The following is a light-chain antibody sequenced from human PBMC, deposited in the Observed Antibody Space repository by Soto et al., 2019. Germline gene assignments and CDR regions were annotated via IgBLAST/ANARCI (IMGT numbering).Light chain of an antibody. V-gene: IGKV3-20*01. CDR2: GAS. Sequence: EIVLTQSPDTLSLSPGERATLSRRASQSVSSSYLAWYQQRPGQAPRLLIYGASNRATGIPDRFSGSGSGTDFTLTISRLEPEDFAVYYCQQYGSSGTFGQGTKVDIK. CDR1: QSVSSSY. CDR3: QQYGSSGT. J-gene: IGKJ1*01.